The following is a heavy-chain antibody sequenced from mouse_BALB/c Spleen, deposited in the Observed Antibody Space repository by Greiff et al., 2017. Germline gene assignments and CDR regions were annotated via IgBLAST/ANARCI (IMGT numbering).Heavy chain of an antibody. CDR3: ARNGGNSLFAY. J-gene: IGHJ3*01. CDR2: IWSSGST. V-gene: IGHV2-4-1*01. Sequence: QVQLKESGPGLVQPSQSLSITCTVSGFSLTSYAVHWVRQSPGKGLEWLGVIWSSGSTDYNAAFISRLSISKDNSKSQVFFKMNSLQADDTAIYYCARNGGNSLFAYWGQGTLVTVSA. CDR1: GFSLTSYA. D-gene: IGHD2-1*01.